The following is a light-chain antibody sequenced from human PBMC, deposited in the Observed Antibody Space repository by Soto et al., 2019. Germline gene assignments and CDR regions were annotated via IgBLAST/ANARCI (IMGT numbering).Light chain of an antibody. CDR2: GAS. CDR1: QSISDN. J-gene: IGKJ4*01. Sequence: DIVITQSPSILSVSLGERATLSCLASQSISDNLAWYQQRSGQAPRLLIYGASTRATGVPARFSGSGSGTEFTLTISSLQSDDFAIYYCQQYKSWPPLTFGGGTKVDIK. CDR3: QQYKSWPPLT. V-gene: IGKV3-15*01.